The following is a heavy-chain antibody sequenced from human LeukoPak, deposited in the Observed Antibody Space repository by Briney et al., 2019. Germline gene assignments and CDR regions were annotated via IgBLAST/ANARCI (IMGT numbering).Heavy chain of an antibody. J-gene: IGHJ4*02. V-gene: IGHV5-10-1*01. CDR1: GYSFTTSW. Sequence: GESLKISCKASGYSFTTSWIIRLRRMPGKGLEWMGRTDPSDSDTSYSPSFQGHVTISADKSTTTAYLQWSSLRASDTAMYYCARTDSAYEYLDYWGQGTLVTVSS. D-gene: IGHD5-12*01. CDR2: TDPSDSDT. CDR3: ARTDSAYEYLDY.